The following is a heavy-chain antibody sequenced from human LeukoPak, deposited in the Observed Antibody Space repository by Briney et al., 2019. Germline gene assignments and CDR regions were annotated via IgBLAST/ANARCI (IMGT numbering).Heavy chain of an antibody. CDR1: GFTFSNYA. V-gene: IGHV3-23*01. J-gene: IGHJ4*02. CDR3: MNPNHYGSGR. CDR2: ISGSGGNT. Sequence: GGSLRLSCAASGFTFSNYAMTWVRQAPGKGLEWVSVISGSGGNTYYADSVKGRFTISRDNSENTLYLQMSSLRPEDTAVYYCMNPNHYGSGRWGQGTLVTVSS. D-gene: IGHD3-10*01.